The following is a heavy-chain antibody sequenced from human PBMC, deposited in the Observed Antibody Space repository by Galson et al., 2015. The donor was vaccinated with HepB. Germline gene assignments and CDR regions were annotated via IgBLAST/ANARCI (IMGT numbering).Heavy chain of an antibody. CDR1: GFTDSSSA. Sequence: PLRVECLDYGFTDSSSALSWVRQAQGKGLGWGSAISGSGGSAYYADSVKGRFTISRDNSKNTLYLQMNSLRAEDTAVYYCAKDLALSLAYCGGDCYFSDYWGQGTLATVSS. V-gene: IGHV3-23*01. CDR3: AKDLALSLAYCGGDCYFSDY. J-gene: IGHJ4*02. CDR2: ISGSGGSA. D-gene: IGHD2-21*02.